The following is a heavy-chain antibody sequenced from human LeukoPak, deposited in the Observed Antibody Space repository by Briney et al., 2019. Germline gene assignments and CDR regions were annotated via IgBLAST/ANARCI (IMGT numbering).Heavy chain of an antibody. Sequence: GGSLRLSCAASGFTFSSYAMSWVRQAPGKGLEWVSTVSGGGGSTYYADSVKGRFTISRDNSKNTLFLQMNSLRAEDTAVYYCAKEASRGSSFAYTPIEKPYYLDYWGQGTLVTVSS. V-gene: IGHV3-23*01. D-gene: IGHD5-18*01. CDR3: AKEASRGSSFAYTPIEKPYYLDY. CDR2: VSGGGGST. J-gene: IGHJ4*02. CDR1: GFTFSSYA.